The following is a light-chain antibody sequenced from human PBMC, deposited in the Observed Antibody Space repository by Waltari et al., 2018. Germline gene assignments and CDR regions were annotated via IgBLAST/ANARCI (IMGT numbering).Light chain of an antibody. V-gene: IGKV1-5*03. Sequence: DIQMTQFPSTLSASVGDTVTITCRASQTISNWLAWYQQKPGKAPKLLIYRASTLQSGVPSRFSGSGSVTDYTLTISSLQPDDSATYYCQQYNIYSWTFGQGTKVEIK. CDR3: QQYNIYSWT. CDR2: RAS. CDR1: QTISNW. J-gene: IGKJ1*01.